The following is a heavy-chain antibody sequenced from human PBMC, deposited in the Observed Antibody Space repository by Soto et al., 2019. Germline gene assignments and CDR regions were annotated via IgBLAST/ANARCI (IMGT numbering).Heavy chain of an antibody. J-gene: IGHJ6*02. D-gene: IGHD3-10*01. V-gene: IGHV3-53*01. CDR3: ARGSGSYYYGMDV. CDR2: IYSGGST. Sequence: GRSLRLSCAASGFTVSSNYMSWVRQAPGKGLEWVSVIYSGGSTYYADSVKGRFTISRDNSKNTLYLQMNSLRAEDTAVYYCARGSGSYYYGMDVWGQGTTVTVSS. CDR1: GFTVSSNY.